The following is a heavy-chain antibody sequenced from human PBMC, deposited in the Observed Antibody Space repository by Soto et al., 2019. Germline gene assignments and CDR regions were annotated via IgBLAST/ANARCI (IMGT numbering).Heavy chain of an antibody. J-gene: IGHJ3*02. V-gene: IGHV3-30*18. CDR3: AKDVYVGTMGNFDI. CDR2: ITFDGSNK. CDR1: GFRFNHYA. Sequence: QVQLVESGGGVVQPGRSLRLSCAASGFRFNHYAMHWVRQAPGKGLEWVAAITFDGSNKYSADSVQGRFTISRDNSKNKLYLQKNSLRVEDTALYSCAKDVYVGTMGNFDIWDQGIMVTVSS. D-gene: IGHD2-2*01.